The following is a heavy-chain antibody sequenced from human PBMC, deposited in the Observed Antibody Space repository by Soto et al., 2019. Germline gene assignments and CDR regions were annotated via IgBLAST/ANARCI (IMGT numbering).Heavy chain of an antibody. CDR2: IIPIFGTA. J-gene: IGHJ4*02. D-gene: IGHD3-22*01. CDR3: ASIPEPRYSSGYNYYFDF. Sequence: SVQVSCKASAGTFSSYAISWVRQAPGQGLEWMGGIIPIFGTANYAQKFQGRVTITADKSTSTAYMELSSLRSEDTAVYYCASIPEPRYSSGYNYYFDFWGQGSLVTVSS. CDR1: AGTFSSYA. V-gene: IGHV1-69*06.